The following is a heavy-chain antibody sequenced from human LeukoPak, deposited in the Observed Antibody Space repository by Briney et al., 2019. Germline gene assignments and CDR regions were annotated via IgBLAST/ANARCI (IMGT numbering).Heavy chain of an antibody. CDR3: ARAARILDAADGND. V-gene: IGHV1-2*02. D-gene: IGHD6-13*01. J-gene: IGHJ4*02. CDR2: INPNSGGT. CDR1: GYTFTGYY. Sequence: ASVKVSCKASGYTFTGYYMHWVRQAPGQGLEWMGWINPNSGGTNYAQKFQGRVTITRDTSISTAYMELSRLRSDDTAVYYCARAARILDAADGNDWGQGTLVTVSS.